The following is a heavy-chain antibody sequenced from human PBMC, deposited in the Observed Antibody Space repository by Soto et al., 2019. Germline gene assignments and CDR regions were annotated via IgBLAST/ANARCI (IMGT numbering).Heavy chain of an antibody. CDR1: GFTVDDFT. CDR3: QAEYTDSSAPVDQTSYLDY. CDR2: ISWDGTIT. Sequence: EVHLVESGGAGVQPGGSLRLSCAASGFTVDDFTMHWVRQVPGKALEWVSLISWDGTITHYADSVAGRFTISRDNSENSLSLQMTNLRTEDSALYFCQAEYTDSSAPVDQTSYLDYWGQGTLVTVSS. J-gene: IGHJ4*02. V-gene: IGHV3-43*01. D-gene: IGHD6-6*01.